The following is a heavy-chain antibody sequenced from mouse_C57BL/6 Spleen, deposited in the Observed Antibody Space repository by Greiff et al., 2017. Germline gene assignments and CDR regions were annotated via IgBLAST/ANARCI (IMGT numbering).Heavy chain of an antibody. Sequence: EVKLVESGPGLVKPSQSLSLTCSVTGYSITSGYYWNWIRQFPGNKLEWMGYISYDGSNNYNPSLKNRISITRDTSKNQFFLKLNSVTTEDTATYYCASGGSSHWDFDVWGTGTTVTVSS. CDR2: ISYDGSN. D-gene: IGHD1-1*01. CDR1: GYSITSGYY. V-gene: IGHV3-6*01. CDR3: ASGGSSHWDFDV. J-gene: IGHJ1*03.